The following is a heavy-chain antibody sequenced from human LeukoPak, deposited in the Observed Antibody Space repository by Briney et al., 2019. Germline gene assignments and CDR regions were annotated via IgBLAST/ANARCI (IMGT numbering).Heavy chain of an antibody. Sequence: GASVKVSCKASGYTFTGYYMHWVRQAPGQGLEWMEWINPNSGGTNYAQKFQGRVTMTRDTSISTAYMELSRLRSDDTAVYYCARDVAGTAEPFDYWGQGTLVTVSS. CDR2: INPNSGGT. D-gene: IGHD6-19*01. CDR3: ARDVAGTAEPFDY. V-gene: IGHV1-2*02. CDR1: GYTFTGYY. J-gene: IGHJ4*02.